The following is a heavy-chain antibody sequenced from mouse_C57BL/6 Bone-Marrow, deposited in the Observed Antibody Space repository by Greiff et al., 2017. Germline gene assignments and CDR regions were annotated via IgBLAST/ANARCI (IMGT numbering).Heavy chain of an antibody. CDR3: ANYY. V-gene: IGHV1-76*01. CDR1: GYTFTDYY. CDR2: IYPGSGNT. J-gene: IGHJ2*01. Sequence: QVQLQQPGAELVRPGASVKLSCKASGYTFTDYYINWVEQRPGQGLEWIARIYPGSGNTYYNEKFKGKATLTAEKSSSTAYMQLSSLTSEDSAVYFCANYYWGQGTTLTVSS.